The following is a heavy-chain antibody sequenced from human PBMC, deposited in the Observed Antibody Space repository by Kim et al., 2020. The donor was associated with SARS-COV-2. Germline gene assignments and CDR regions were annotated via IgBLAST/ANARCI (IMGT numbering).Heavy chain of an antibody. CDR2: IYYSGST. V-gene: IGHV4-59*01. J-gene: IGHJ2*01. D-gene: IGHD3-9*01. CDR1: GGSISSYY. CDR3: ARAYYDILTGYYRRSWYFDL. Sequence: SETLSLTCTVSGGSISSYYWSWIRQPPGKGLEWIGYIYYSGSTNYNPSLKSRVTISVDTSKNQFSLKLSSVTAADTAVYYCARAYYDILTGYYRRSWYFDLWGRGTLVTVSS.